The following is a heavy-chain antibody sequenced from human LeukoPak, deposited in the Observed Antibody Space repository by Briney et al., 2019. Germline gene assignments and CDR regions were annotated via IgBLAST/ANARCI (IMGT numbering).Heavy chain of an antibody. V-gene: IGHV1-2*02. Sequence: ASVKVSCKASGYTFTGYYMHWVRQAPGQGVEWMGWINPNSGGTNYAQKFQGRVTITRDTSISTAYMELSRLRSDDTAVYYCARGCSGGSCYYYYYMDVWGKGTTVTVSS. D-gene: IGHD2-15*01. J-gene: IGHJ6*03. CDR1: GYTFTGYY. CDR3: ARGCSGGSCYYYYYMDV. CDR2: INPNSGGT.